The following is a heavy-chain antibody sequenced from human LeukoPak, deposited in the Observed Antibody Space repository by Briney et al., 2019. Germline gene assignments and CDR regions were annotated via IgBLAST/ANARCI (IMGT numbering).Heavy chain of an antibody. CDR3: ARDYIPGSELAAAAEAFDI. CDR2: ISYDGSNK. V-gene: IGHV3-30-3*01. D-gene: IGHD6-13*01. CDR1: GFTFSSYA. J-gene: IGHJ3*02. Sequence: GGSLRLSCAASGFTFSSYAMHWVRQAPGKGLEWVAVISYDGSNKYYADSVKGRFTISRDNSKNTLYLQMNSLRAEDTAVYYCARDYIPGSELAAAAEAFDIWGQGTMVTVSS.